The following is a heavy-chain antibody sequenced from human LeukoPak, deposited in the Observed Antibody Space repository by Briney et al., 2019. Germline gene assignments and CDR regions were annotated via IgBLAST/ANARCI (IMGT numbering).Heavy chain of an antibody. V-gene: IGHV3-7*05. J-gene: IGHJ3*02. CDR2: INQDGSEK. Sequence: PGGSLRLSCAASGFTFSNYWMSWVRQAPGKGLEWVAHINQDGSEKYYVDSVKGRFTISRDNAKNSLYLQRNSLRAEDTAVYCCAGDGGGDIVVAFAFDIWGQGTMVTVSS. D-gene: IGHD2-15*01. CDR3: AGDGGGDIVVAFAFDI. CDR1: GFTFSNYW.